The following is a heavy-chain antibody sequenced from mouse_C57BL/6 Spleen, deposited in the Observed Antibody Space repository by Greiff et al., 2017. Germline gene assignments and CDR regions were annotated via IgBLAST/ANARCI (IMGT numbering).Heavy chain of an antibody. V-gene: IGHV5-4*01. CDR3: AKDQDYYGDY. Sequence: EVKVVESGGGLVKPGASLKLSCAASGFTFSSYAMSWVRQTPEKRLEWVATISDGGSYTYYPDNVKGRFTISRDNAKNNLYLQMSHLKSEDTAMYYCAKDQDYYGDYWGQGTTLTVSS. CDR1: GFTFSSYA. J-gene: IGHJ2*01. CDR2: ISDGGSYT. D-gene: IGHD1-1*01.